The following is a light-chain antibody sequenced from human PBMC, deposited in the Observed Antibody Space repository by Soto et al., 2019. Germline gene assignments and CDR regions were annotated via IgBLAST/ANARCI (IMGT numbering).Light chain of an antibody. J-gene: IGKJ4*01. Sequence: EIVLTQSPGTLSLSPGERATLSCRASQSVSSSYLAWYQQKPGQAPRQLIYGASSRATGIPDRFSGSGSGTDFTLTITLLEPEDFAVYYCQHYRTSFGGWTRVEIK. CDR1: QSVSSSY. V-gene: IGKV3-20*01. CDR3: QHYRTS. CDR2: GAS.